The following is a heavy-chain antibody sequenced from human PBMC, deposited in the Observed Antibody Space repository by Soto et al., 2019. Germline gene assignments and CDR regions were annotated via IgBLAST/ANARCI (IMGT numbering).Heavy chain of an antibody. J-gene: IGHJ4*02. CDR3: ASDYCSGGSCYVPFDY. CDR1: GFTFSSYA. CDR2: ISYDGSNK. V-gene: IGHV3-30-3*01. D-gene: IGHD2-15*01. Sequence: QVQLVESGGGVVQPGRSLRLSCAASGFTFSSYAMHWVRQAPGEGLEWVAVISYDGSNKYYADSVKGRFTISRDNSKNTLYLQMNSLRAEETAVYYCASDYCSGGSCYVPFDYWGQGTLVTVSS.